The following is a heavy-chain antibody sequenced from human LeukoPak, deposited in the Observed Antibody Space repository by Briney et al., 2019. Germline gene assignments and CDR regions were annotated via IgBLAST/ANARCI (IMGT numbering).Heavy chain of an antibody. D-gene: IGHD6-13*01. CDR2: INVNRGGT. V-gene: IGHV1-2*02. CDR1: GYTFTDYY. CDR3: TRQIAAAGTDY. Sequence: GASVKVSCKASGYTFTDYYMHWVRQAPGQGLEWMGWINVNRGGTNYAQRFQGRVTMTRDTSITTAYMELSRLKSDDTAVYYCTRQIAAAGTDYWGQGTLVTVSS. J-gene: IGHJ4*02.